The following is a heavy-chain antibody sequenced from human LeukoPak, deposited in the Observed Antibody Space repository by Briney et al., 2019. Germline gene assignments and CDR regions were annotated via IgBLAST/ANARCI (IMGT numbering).Heavy chain of an antibody. D-gene: IGHD6-13*01. CDR1: GFTFDDYA. V-gene: IGHV3-9*03. J-gene: IGHJ4*02. Sequence: ETGGSLRLSCAASGFTFDDYAMHWVRQAPGKGLEWVSGISWNSGSISYADSVKGRFTISRDNAKNSLYLQMNSLRAEDMALYYCAKAGSSWYYFDYWGQGTLVPVSS. CDR2: ISWNSGSI. CDR3: AKAGSSWYYFDY.